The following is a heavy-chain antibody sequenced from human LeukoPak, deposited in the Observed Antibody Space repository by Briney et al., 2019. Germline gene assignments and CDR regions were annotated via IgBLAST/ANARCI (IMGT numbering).Heavy chain of an antibody. CDR1: GFTVSSNY. CDR3: ARVWQDYSGVDY. D-gene: IGHD2-21*01. J-gene: IGHJ4*02. V-gene: IGHV3-48*02. Sequence: QSGGSLRLSCAASGFTVSSNYMSWIRQAPGKGLEWISYISTTGTTIHYADSVKGRFAISRDNAKSSLYLQMNSLRDEDTAVYYCARVWQDYSGVDYWGQGTLVTVSS. CDR2: ISTTGTTI.